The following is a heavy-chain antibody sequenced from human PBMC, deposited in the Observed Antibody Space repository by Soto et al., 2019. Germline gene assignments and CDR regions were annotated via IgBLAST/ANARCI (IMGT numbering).Heavy chain of an antibody. V-gene: IGHV3-74*01. J-gene: IGHJ4*02. CDR3: ARDYYDSSGYYPRFDY. D-gene: IGHD3-22*01. CDR2: INSDGSST. Sequence: GGSLRLSCAASGFTFSSYWMHWVRQAPGKGLVWVSRINSDGSSTSYADSVKGRFTISRDNAKNTLYLQMNSLRAEDTAVYYCARDYYDSSGYYPRFDYWGQGTLVTVSS. CDR1: GFTFSSYW.